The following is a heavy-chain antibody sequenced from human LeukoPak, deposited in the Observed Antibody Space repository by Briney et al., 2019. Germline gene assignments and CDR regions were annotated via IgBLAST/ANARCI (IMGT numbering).Heavy chain of an antibody. V-gene: IGHV3-21*01. Sequence: PGGSLRLSCEVSGFSFSSYWMTWVRQAPGKGLEWVSSISTSSSYIYYADSLKGRFTISRDNAKNSLYLQMNSLRAEDTAVYYCARDSDGYRSGGFDYWGQGTLVTVSS. D-gene: IGHD5-24*01. CDR3: ARDSDGYRSGGFDY. CDR1: GFSFSSYW. J-gene: IGHJ4*02. CDR2: ISTSSSYI.